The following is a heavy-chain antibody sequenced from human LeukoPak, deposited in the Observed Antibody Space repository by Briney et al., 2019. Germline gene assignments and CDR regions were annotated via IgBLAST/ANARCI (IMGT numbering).Heavy chain of an antibody. CDR3: ARPQRYSNYALDY. CDR2: IYYSGST. CDR1: GDSISNSNSY. J-gene: IGHJ4*02. V-gene: IGHV4-39*01. Sequence: PSETLSLTCTVSGDSISNSNSYWGWVRQPPGKGLEWIGSIYYSGSTYYKPSLKSRVTMSVDTSKNQFSLKLSSVTAADTAVYYCARPQRYSNYALDYWGQGTLVTVSS. D-gene: IGHD4-11*01.